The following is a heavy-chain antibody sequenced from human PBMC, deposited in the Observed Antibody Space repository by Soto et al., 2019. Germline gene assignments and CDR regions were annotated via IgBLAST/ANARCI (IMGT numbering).Heavy chain of an antibody. CDR1: GFTFSSYG. Sequence: HPGGSLRLSCAASGFTFSSYGMHWVRQAPGKGLEWAAVIWYDGSNKYYADSVKGRFTISRDNSKNTLYLQMNSLRAEDTAVYYCARDTARAMVRIYYGMDVWGQGTTVTVSS. V-gene: IGHV3-33*01. CDR3: ARDTARAMVRIYYGMDV. D-gene: IGHD3-10*01. J-gene: IGHJ6*02. CDR2: IWYDGSNK.